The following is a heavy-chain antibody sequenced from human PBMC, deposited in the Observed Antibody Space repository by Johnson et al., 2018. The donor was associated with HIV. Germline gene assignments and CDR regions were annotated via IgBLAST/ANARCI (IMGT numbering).Heavy chain of an antibody. CDR2: ISSSCSTI. CDR3: ARDSIASPDDSSGYYDDAFDI. J-gene: IGHJ3*02. D-gene: IGHD3-22*01. Sequence: QVQLVESGGGLVKPGGSLRLSCAASGFTFSDYYMSWIRQAPGKGLEWVSYISSSCSTIYYADSVKGRFTISRDNAKNSLYLQMSSLRAEDTAVYYCARDSIASPDDSSGYYDDAFDIWGQGTMVTVSS. CDR1: GFTFSDYY. V-gene: IGHV3-11*04.